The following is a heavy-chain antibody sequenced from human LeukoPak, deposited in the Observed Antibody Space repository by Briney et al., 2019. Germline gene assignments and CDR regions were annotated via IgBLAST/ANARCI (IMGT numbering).Heavy chain of an antibody. CDR2: INHSGST. CDR1: GGSFSGYY. J-gene: IGHJ4*02. Sequence: PSETLSLTCAVYGGSFSGYYWSWIRQPPGQGLEWIGEINHSGSTNYNPSLKSRVTISVDTSKNQFSLKLSSVTAADTAVYYCARGGGALNDYWGQGTLVTVSS. CDR3: ARGGGALNDY. D-gene: IGHD3-16*01. V-gene: IGHV4-34*01.